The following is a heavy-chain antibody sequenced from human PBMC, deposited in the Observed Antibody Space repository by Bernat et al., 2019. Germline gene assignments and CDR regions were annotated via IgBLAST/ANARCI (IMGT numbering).Heavy chain of an antibody. CDR1: GGSISRPNHY. Sequence: QLQLQESGPGLVKPSETLSLTCTVPGGSISRPNHYWGWIRQSPGEILDWIGTIHYSGRTYYNPSFKSRLTISVDTSKNQFSLNLDSMTAADTAVYYCVADRGNEVVAYWGQGTLVTVSS. D-gene: IGHD2-21*01. J-gene: IGHJ4*02. CDR3: VADRGNEVVAY. CDR2: IHYSGRT. V-gene: IGHV4-39*01.